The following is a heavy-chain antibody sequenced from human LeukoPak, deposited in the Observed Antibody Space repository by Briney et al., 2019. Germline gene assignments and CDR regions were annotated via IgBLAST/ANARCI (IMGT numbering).Heavy chain of an antibody. V-gene: IGHV3-23*01. CDR2: ISGNGGST. J-gene: IGHJ5*02. Sequence: GGTLRLSCAASGFTFSSYGMSWVRQAPGKGLEWVSAISGNGGSTYYADSVKGRFTISRDKSKNTLYLQMTTLRAEDTAVYYCASSGWSLYNWFDAWGQGTLVTVSS. D-gene: IGHD6-19*01. CDR1: GFTFSSYG. CDR3: ASSGWSLYNWFDA.